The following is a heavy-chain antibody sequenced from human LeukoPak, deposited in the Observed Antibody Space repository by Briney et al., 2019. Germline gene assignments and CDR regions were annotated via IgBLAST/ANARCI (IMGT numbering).Heavy chain of an antibody. Sequence: GGSLRLSYAGSGFTFSNAWMSWVRLGPGKGLEWVARVKSKPNGGTIDYGAPVKGRFTISRDDSKNTVYLQMNSLKTEDTAVYYCATGIYFDFWGRGTLVTVSS. CDR1: GFTFSNAW. CDR3: ATGIYFDF. CDR2: VKSKPNGGTI. J-gene: IGHJ4*02. V-gene: IGHV3-15*01.